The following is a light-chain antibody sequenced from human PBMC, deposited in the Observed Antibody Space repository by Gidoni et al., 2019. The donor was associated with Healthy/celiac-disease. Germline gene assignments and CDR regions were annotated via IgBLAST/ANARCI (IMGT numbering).Light chain of an antibody. Sequence: SYDLTQPPSVSVSPGQTANITCSGDKLGDKYACWYQQKPGQSPVLVIYQDTKRPSGIPERFSGSNSGNTATLTISGTQAMDEADYYCQAWDGSAVVFGGGTKLTVL. CDR1: KLGDKY. V-gene: IGLV3-1*01. CDR2: QDT. J-gene: IGLJ2*01. CDR3: QAWDGSAVV.